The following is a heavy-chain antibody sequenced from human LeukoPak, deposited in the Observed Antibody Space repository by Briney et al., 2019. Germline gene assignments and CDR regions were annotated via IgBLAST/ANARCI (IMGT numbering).Heavy chain of an antibody. CDR2: ISYDGINK. Sequence: PGGSLRLSCAASRFTFSTYGMHWVRQAPGKGLEWVALISYDGINKYYADSVKGRFTVSRDNSKSTLYLQVNSLRAEDTAVYYCARDSDGMSVWGLRTTVTVSS. J-gene: IGHJ6*02. CDR3: ARDSDGMSV. CDR1: RFTFSTYG. V-gene: IGHV3-30*03.